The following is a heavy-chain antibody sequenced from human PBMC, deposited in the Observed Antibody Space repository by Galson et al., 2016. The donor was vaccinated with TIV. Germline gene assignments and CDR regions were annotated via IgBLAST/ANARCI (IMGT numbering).Heavy chain of an antibody. CDR1: GDSINNYF. J-gene: IGHJ5*02. V-gene: IGHV4-59*01. Sequence: LSLTCTVSGDSINNYFWNWFRQSPGKGLEWIGDIYQSGSTNYNPSLKSRVTISIDTSKRQFSLKLYSVTAANTAIYYCARDKSRRGCFDPWGQGSLVTVSS. CDR2: IYQSGST. CDR3: ARDKSRRGCFDP.